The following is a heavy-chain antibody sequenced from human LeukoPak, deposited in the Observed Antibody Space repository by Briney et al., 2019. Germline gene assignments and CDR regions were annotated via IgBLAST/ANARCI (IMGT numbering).Heavy chain of an antibody. D-gene: IGHD2-8*01. CDR3: ARGGYWTHYYYYYMDV. Sequence: GASVKVSCKASGYTFDSYGISWVRQAPGQGLEWMGWISAYNGNTNYAQRLQDRVTMTTDTSTSTAYMELRSLRSDDTAVYYCARGGYWTHYYYYYMDVWGKGTTVTVSS. J-gene: IGHJ6*03. V-gene: IGHV1-18*01. CDR2: ISAYNGNT. CDR1: GYTFDSYG.